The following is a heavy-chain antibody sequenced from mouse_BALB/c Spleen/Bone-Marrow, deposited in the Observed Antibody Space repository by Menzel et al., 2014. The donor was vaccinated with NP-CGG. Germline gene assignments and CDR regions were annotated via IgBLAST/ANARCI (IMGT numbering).Heavy chain of an antibody. D-gene: IGHD4-1*01. V-gene: IGHV14-3*02. CDR3: ARWEYYAMGC. Sequence: VQLQQSGAELVKSGASVKLSCTASGFNIKDTYMHWVKQRPEQGLEWIGRIDPANGNTKYDPKFQGKATITADTSSNTAYLQLSSLTSEDTAVYYCARWEYYAMGCWGQGTSVTVTS. J-gene: IGHJ4*01. CDR2: IDPANGNT. CDR1: GFNIKDTY.